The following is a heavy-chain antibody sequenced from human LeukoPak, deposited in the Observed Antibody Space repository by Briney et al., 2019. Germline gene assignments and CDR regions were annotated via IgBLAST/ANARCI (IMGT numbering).Heavy chain of an antibody. CDR2: ISGRGGST. J-gene: IGHJ4*02. D-gene: IGHD5-18*01. CDR3: AKDPTEGGYSIFYYFDY. Sequence: LAGGSLRLSCAASGFTFSSYAMSWVRQAPGKGLEWVSAISGRGGSTYYADSVKGRFTISRDNSKNTLYLQMNSLSAEDTAVYYCAKDPTEGGYSIFYYFDYWGQGTLVTVSS. V-gene: IGHV3-23*01. CDR1: GFTFSSYA.